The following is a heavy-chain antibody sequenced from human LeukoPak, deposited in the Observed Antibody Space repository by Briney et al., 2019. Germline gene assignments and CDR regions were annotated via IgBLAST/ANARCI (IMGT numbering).Heavy chain of an antibody. CDR1: GFTFSSYG. D-gene: IGHD3-10*01. Sequence: GRSLRLSCAASGFTFSSYGMHWVRQAPGKGLEWVAVISYDGSNKYYADSVKGRFTISRDNSKNTLYLQMNSLRAEDTAVYYCAKDSPTFGDLPVNWGQGTLVTVSS. CDR3: AKDSPTFGDLPVN. CDR2: ISYDGSNK. V-gene: IGHV3-30*18. J-gene: IGHJ4*02.